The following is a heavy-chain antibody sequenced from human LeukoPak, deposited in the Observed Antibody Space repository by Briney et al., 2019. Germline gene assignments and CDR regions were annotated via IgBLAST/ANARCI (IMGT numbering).Heavy chain of an antibody. Sequence: GASVKVSCKASGYTFTSYYMHWVRQAPGQGLEWMGIINPSGGSTSYAQKFQGRVTMARDTSTSTVYMELSSLRSEDTAVYYCARDGMATTHFDYWGQGTLVTVSS. CDR1: GYTFTSYY. J-gene: IGHJ4*02. CDR3: ARDGMATTHFDY. V-gene: IGHV1-46*01. D-gene: IGHD1-1*01. CDR2: INPSGGST.